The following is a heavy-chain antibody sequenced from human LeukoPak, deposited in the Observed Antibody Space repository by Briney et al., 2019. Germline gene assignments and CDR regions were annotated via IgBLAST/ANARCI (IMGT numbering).Heavy chain of an antibody. J-gene: IGHJ6*02. D-gene: IGHD1-26*01. V-gene: IGHV4-39*01. CDR3: ASLGRGGSYYYYFGMDA. CDR2: IYYSGST. Sequence: PSETLSLTCTVSGGSISSVSYYWGWIRQPPGKGLEWIGSIYYSGSTYYNPSLKSRVTASVDTSKNQFYLRLSSVTAADTAVYYCASLGRGGSYYYYFGMDAWGQGTTVIVSS. CDR1: GGSISSVSYY.